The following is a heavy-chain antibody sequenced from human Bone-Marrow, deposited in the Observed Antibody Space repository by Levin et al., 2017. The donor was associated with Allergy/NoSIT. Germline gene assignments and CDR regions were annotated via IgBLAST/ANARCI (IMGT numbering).Heavy chain of an antibody. CDR2: FYGGGKA. V-gene: IGHV3-53*01. CDR1: GFSVSGSY. Sequence: AGGSLRLSCAASGFSVSGSYMTWVRQAPGKGLEWVSGFYGGGKAHYADSVKGRFTISRDTSNNTIYLQMNRLRAEDTAVYYCAKNSAYDLDQWGQGTLVTVSS. CDR3: AKNSAYDLDQ. J-gene: IGHJ4*02. D-gene: IGHD5-12*01.